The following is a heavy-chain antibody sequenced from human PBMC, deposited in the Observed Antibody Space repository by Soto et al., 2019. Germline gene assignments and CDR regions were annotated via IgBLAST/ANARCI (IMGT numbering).Heavy chain of an antibody. CDR2: XSPYNXNT. J-gene: IGHJ4*02. Sequence: XSVKVSCKTSGCTFTTYGITWVRQAPGQGLEWLAWXSPYNXNTNYAKRLQXXVTMTKDXXKSTAFIEMRSLLPDDTAVYYCAILQRKSRFDSCGQGTQVTVSS. CDR3: AILQRKSRFDS. V-gene: IGHV1-18*01. CDR1: GCTFTTYG.